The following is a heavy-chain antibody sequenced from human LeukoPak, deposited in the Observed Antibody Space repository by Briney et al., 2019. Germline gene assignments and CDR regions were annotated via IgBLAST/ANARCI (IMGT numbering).Heavy chain of an antibody. CDR1: GFSFSSYA. V-gene: IGHV3-23*01. D-gene: IGHD3-22*01. CDR3: AKFPGDSSVFDAFDI. Sequence: PGGSLRLSCAASGFSFSSYAMSWVRQAPGKGLEWVSAISGSGGSTYYADSVKGRFTISRDNSKNTLYLQMNSLRAEDTAVYYCAKFPGDSSVFDAFDIWGQGTMVTVSS. J-gene: IGHJ3*02. CDR2: ISGSGGST.